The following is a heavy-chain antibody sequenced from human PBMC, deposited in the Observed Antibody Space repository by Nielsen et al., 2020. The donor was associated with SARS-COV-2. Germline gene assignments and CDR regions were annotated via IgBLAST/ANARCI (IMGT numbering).Heavy chain of an antibody. CDR1: GYTFKNYW. CDR3: ARLNRPDAFDI. Sequence: GESLKISCKGSGYTFKNYWIVWVRQMPGKGLEWMGIIDPSDSDARYSPSFQGQVTISADKSINTAYLQWSSLKASDIAVYFCARLNRPDAFDIWGQGTMVTVSS. J-gene: IGHJ3*02. CDR2: IDPSDSDA. V-gene: IGHV5-51*01.